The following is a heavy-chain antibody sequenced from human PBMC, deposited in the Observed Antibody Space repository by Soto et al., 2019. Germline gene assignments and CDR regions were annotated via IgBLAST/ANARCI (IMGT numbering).Heavy chain of an antibody. V-gene: IGHV1-69*01. CDR1: GGTFSSYA. J-gene: IGHJ6*02. D-gene: IGHD2-21*02. CDR3: ARVRVTAASYYYYGMDV. Sequence: QVQLVQSGAEVKKPGSSVKVSCKASGGTFSSYAISWVRQAPGQGLEWMGGIIPIFGTANYAQKFQGRVTITADESTSTAYMELSSLRSEDTVVYYCARVRVTAASYYYYGMDVWGQGTTVTVSS. CDR2: IIPIFGTA.